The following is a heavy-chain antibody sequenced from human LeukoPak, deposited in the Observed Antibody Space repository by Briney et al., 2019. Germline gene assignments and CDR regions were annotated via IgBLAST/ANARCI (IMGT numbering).Heavy chain of an antibody. V-gene: IGHV3-23*01. J-gene: IGHJ4*02. D-gene: IGHD6-19*01. CDR1: GVTFTNYA. CDR2: IVGSGGAT. Sequence: GGSLRLSCAASGVTFTNYAMSWVRQAPGKGLEWASAIVGSGGATFYADSVKGRFTISRDNSKNTVFLQMNSLRAEDTAVYYCEKARLSTGWAYNDYWGPGTLVTVSS. CDR3: EKARLSTGWAYNDY.